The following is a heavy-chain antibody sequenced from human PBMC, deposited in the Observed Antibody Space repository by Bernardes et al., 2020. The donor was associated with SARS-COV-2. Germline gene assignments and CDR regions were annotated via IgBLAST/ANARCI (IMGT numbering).Heavy chain of an antibody. CDR2: IKQDGSEK. Sequence: GGSLRLSCAASGFSFSSYCMSWVRQAPGKGLEWVANIKQDGSEKYYVDSVKGRFTISRDNAKNSLYLQMNSLRAEDTAVYYCARVGRWLQFRYWGQGTLVTVSS. J-gene: IGHJ4*02. V-gene: IGHV3-7*04. CDR3: ARVGRWLQFRY. CDR1: GFSFSSYC. D-gene: IGHD5-12*01.